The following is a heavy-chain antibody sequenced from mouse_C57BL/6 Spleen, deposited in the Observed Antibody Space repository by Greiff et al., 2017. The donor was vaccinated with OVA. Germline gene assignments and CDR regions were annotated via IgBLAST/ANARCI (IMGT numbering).Heavy chain of an antibody. J-gene: IGHJ4*01. V-gene: IGHV1-55*01. CDR2: IYPGSGST. CDR3: ARPELGRGAMDY. CDR1: GYTFTSYW. Sequence: QVQLQQPGAELVKPGASVKMSCKASGYTFTSYWITWVKQRPGQGLEWIGDIYPGSGSTNYNEKFKSKATLTVDTSSSTAYMQLSSLTSEDSAVYYCARPELGRGAMDYWGQGTSVTVSS. D-gene: IGHD4-1*01.